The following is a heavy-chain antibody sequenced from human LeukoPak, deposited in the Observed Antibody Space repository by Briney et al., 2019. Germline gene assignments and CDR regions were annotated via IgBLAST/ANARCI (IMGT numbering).Heavy chain of an antibody. CDR1: GYTFTSYD. D-gene: IGHD4/OR15-4a*01. Sequence: ASVKVSCKASGYTFTSYDINWVRQATGQGLEWMGRMNPNSGNTGYAQKFQGRVTMTRNTSISKAYMELSSLRSEDTAVYYCASFRGAIPDYYYYGMDVWGQGTTVTVSS. J-gene: IGHJ6*02. CDR3: ASFRGAIPDYYYYGMDV. CDR2: MNPNSGNT. V-gene: IGHV1-8*01.